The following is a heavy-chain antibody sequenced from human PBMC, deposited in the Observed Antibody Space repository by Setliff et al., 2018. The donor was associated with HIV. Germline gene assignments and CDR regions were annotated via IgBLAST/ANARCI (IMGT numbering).Heavy chain of an antibody. Sequence: PSETLSLTCAVYGGSFSGYYWAWIRQPPGKGLEWIGNIFYSGSTYYNPSLRSRVTISADTSKNQFSLRLSSVIAADTAVYYCARRYSYGFGYWGQGTLVTVSS. CDR2: IFYSGST. J-gene: IGHJ4*02. CDR3: ARRYSYGFGY. CDR1: GGSFSGYY. D-gene: IGHD5-18*01. V-gene: IGHV4-34*12.